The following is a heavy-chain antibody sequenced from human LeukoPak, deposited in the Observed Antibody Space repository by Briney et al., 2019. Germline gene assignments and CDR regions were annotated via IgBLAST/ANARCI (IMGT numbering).Heavy chain of an antibody. Sequence: PGGSLRLSCAASGFTFSSYEMNWVRQAPGKGLEWVSYISSSGSTIYYADSVKGRFTISRDNAKNSLYLQMNSLRAEDTAVYYCASCQLPEYYYYGMDVWGQGTLVTVSS. D-gene: IGHD2-2*01. CDR1: GFTFSSYE. V-gene: IGHV3-48*03. CDR2: ISSSGSTI. J-gene: IGHJ6*02. CDR3: ASCQLPEYYYYGMDV.